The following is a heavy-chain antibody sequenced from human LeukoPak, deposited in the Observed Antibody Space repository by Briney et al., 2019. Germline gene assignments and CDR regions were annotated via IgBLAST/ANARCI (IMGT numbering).Heavy chain of an antibody. CDR1: GFTFSSYT. CDR2: ISSSSSYI. V-gene: IGHV3-21*01. D-gene: IGHD6-19*01. CDR3: ARDSQSQDFDY. Sequence: PGGSLRLSCAASGFTFSSYTMNWVRQAPGKGLEWVSSISSSSSYIYYADSVKGRFTISRDDAKNSLYLQMNSLRAEDTAVYYCARDSQSQDFDYWGQGTLVTVSS. J-gene: IGHJ4*02.